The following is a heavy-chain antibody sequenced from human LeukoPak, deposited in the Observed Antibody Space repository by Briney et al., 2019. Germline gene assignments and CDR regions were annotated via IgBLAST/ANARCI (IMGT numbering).Heavy chain of an antibody. CDR3: ATGDRSSGSDTFEF. CDR2: IYYSGST. Sequence: KSSETLALTCTVSGGSISSSSYYWGWIRQPPGKGLEWIGSIYYSGSTYYNPSLKSRVTISVDTSKNQFSLKLSSVTAADTAVYYCATGDRSSGSDTFEFWGQGTMVTVSS. D-gene: IGHD3-22*01. J-gene: IGHJ3*01. CDR1: GGSISSSSYY. V-gene: IGHV4-39*07.